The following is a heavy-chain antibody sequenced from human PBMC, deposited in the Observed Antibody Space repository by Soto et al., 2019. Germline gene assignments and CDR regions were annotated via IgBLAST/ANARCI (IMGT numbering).Heavy chain of an antibody. J-gene: IGHJ5*01. Sequence: SETLSLTCAVSGVSIHNSHSFWGWIRQPPGKGLEFIGSVYYSGGANYNPSLKSRVTISIDTSKNQFSLRVNSVTAADTAVYYCGRVVEGATRHTDFDSWGQGILVTVSS. D-gene: IGHD2-15*01. CDR2: VYYSGGA. CDR3: GRVVEGATRHTDFDS. CDR1: GVSIHNSHSF. V-gene: IGHV4-39*01.